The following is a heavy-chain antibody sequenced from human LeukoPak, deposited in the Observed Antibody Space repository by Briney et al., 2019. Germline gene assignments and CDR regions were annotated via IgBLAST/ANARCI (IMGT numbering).Heavy chain of an antibody. J-gene: IGHJ6*04. CDR1: GGSFSSYY. CDR3: ARIAGYSRVYYYYYYGMDV. Sequence: SQTLSLTCAVYGGSFSSYYWSWIRQPPGKGLEWIGEINHSGSTNYNPSLKSRVTISVDTSKNQFSLKLSTVTAADTAVYYCARIAGYSRVYYYYYYGMDVWGKGATVTVAS. D-gene: IGHD6-13*01. V-gene: IGHV4-34*01. CDR2: INHSGST.